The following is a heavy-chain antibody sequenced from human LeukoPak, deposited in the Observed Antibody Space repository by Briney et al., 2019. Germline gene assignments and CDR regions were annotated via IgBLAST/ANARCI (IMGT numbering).Heavy chain of an antibody. J-gene: IGHJ6*02. V-gene: IGHV1-2*02. CDR2: INPNSGGT. Sequence: GASVKVSCKASGYTFTGYYLHWVRQAPGQGLEWVGWINPNSGGTSYAQNFQGRVTMTRDTSISTAYMELSSLTSDDTAVYYCARDVDYGDYYYGMDVWGQGTTVTVSS. D-gene: IGHD4-17*01. CDR3: ARDVDYGDYYYGMDV. CDR1: GYTFTGYY.